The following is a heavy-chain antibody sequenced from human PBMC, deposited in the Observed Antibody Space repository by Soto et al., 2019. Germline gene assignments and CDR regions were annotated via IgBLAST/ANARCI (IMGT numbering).Heavy chain of an antibody. CDR1: GGTFSSYA. V-gene: IGHV1-69*13. CDR2: IIPIFGTA. Sequence: SVKVSCKASGGTFSSYAISWLRQSPGQGLEWMGGIIPIFGTANYAQKFQGRVTITADESTSTAYMELSSLRSEDTAVYYCARDPGGAAAGTPFFWFDPWGQGTLVTVSS. CDR3: ARDPGGAAAGTPFFWFDP. J-gene: IGHJ5*02. D-gene: IGHD6-13*01.